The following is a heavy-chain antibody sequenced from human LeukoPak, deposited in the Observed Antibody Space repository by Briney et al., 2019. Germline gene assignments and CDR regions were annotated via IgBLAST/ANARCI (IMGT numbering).Heavy chain of an antibody. D-gene: IGHD6-13*01. Sequence: SGTLSLTCAVSGGSISSSNWWSWVRQPPGKGLEWIGEIYHSGSTNYNPSLKSRVTISVDTSKNQFSLNLSSVTAADTAVYYCARSIGSSWQLSDAFDIWGQGTMVTVSS. CDR1: GGSISSSNW. CDR2: IYHSGST. J-gene: IGHJ3*02. CDR3: ARSIGSSWQLSDAFDI. V-gene: IGHV4-4*02.